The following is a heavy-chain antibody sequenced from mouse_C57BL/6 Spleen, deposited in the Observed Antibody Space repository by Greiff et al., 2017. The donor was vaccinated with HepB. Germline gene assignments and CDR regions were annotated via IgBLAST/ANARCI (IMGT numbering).Heavy chain of an antibody. CDR2: IDPSDSYT. J-gene: IGHJ3*01. V-gene: IGHV1-69*01. CDR1: GYTFTSYW. Sequence: QVQLQQPGAELVMPGASVKLSCKASGYTFTSYWMHWVKQRPGQGLEWIGEIDPSDSYTNYNQKFKGKSTLTVDKSSSTAYMQLSSLTSEGSAVYYCARGGLDGSSSWFAYWGQGTLVTVSA. D-gene: IGHD1-1*01. CDR3: ARGGLDGSSSWFAY.